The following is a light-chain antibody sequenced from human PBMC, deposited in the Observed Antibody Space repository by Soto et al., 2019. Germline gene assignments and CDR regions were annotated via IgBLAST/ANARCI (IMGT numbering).Light chain of an antibody. J-gene: IGKJ1*01. CDR2: DAS. Sequence: DIQMTQSPSTLSASVGDGVTITCRASQSISSWLAWYQQKPGKAPKLLIYDASSLESGVPSRFSGSGSGTEFTLTISSLQPDDFATYYCQQYNYYSRTFGQGTKVDIK. V-gene: IGKV1-5*01. CDR3: QQYNYYSRT. CDR1: QSISSW.